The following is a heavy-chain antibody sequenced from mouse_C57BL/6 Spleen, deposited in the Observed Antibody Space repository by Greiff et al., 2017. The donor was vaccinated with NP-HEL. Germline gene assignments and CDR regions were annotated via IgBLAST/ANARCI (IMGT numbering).Heavy chain of an antibody. V-gene: IGHV1-7*01. CDR1: GYTFTSYW. Sequence: QVQLQQSGAELAKPGASVQLSCKASGYTFTSYWMHWVKQRPGQGLEWIGYINPSIGYTRFNQTFKDKATLNADESSRTAYMQLSSLTYEDSAVYYCARARSTTVEYYFDYWGQGTTLTVSS. D-gene: IGHD1-1*01. CDR2: INPSIGYT. CDR3: ARARSTTVEYYFDY. J-gene: IGHJ2*01.